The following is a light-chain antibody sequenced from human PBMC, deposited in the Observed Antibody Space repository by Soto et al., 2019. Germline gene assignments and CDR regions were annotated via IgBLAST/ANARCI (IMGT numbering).Light chain of an antibody. V-gene: IGLV1-51*01. CDR3: GTWDSSLYV. J-gene: IGLJ1*01. CDR1: SANIGNNY. CDR2: DNN. Sequence: QSVLTQPPSVSAAPGQKVTSSCSGSSANIGNNYVSWYQQLPGTAPKLLIYDNNKRPSGIPDRFSGSKSGTSATLGITGLQTGDEADYYCGTWDSSLYVFGTGTKLTVL.